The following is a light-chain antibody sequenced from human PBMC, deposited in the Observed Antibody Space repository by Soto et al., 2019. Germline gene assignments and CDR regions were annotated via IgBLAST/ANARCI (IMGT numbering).Light chain of an antibody. J-gene: IGKJ1*01. V-gene: IGKV1-39*01. Sequence: DIQMTQSPSSLSASLGDRVTVTCRASQSISTYLNWIQQRPGKAPKLLIYGAYTLQDGAPSRCSGSGSETEFTLTISSLQPEDFATYYCQPSFGAPRTFGQGTRVDIK. CDR1: QSISTY. CDR2: GAY. CDR3: QPSFGAPRT.